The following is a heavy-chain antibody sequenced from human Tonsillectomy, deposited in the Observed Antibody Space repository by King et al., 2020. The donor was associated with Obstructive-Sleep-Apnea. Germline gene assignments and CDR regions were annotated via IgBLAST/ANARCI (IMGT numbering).Heavy chain of an antibody. CDR3: AKGLGWAYYYYGMDV. D-gene: IGHD6-19*01. J-gene: IGHJ6*02. CDR1: GFTFSTYA. CDR2: IGGSGGST. V-gene: IGHV3-23*04. Sequence: VQLVESGGGLVQPGGSLRLSCAASGFTFSTYAMSWVRQAPGKGLEWVSGIGGSGGSTYYADSVKGRFTISRDNSNNTLDLQMNSLRAEDTAVYYCAKGLGWAYYYYGMDVWGQGTTVTVSS.